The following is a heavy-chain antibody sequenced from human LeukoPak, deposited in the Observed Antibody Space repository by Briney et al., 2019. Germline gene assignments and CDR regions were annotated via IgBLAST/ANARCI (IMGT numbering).Heavy chain of an antibody. Sequence: ASVKVSCKASGYTFTSYGISWVRQAPGQGLEWMGWINAYNGNTNYAQKLQGRVTMTTDTSTSTAYMELRSLRSDDTAVYYCARDGPSGWYDQGDAFDIWGQGTMVTVSS. D-gene: IGHD6-19*01. J-gene: IGHJ3*02. CDR3: ARDGPSGWYDQGDAFDI. CDR1: GYTFTSYG. CDR2: INAYNGNT. V-gene: IGHV1-18*01.